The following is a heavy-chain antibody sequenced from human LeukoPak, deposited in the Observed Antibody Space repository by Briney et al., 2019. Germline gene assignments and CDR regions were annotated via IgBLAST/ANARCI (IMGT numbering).Heavy chain of an antibody. CDR1: GDSISNRRYY. V-gene: IGHV4-39*02. Sequence: SSETLSLTCTVSGDSISNRRYYWGWIRQPPGKGMEWIGSTSYGGSTYYNPSLQSRVTISVDTSKNQFSLKLSSVTAADTAVYYCAREVRRYDEAYYYYYGMDVWGQGTTVTVSS. J-gene: IGHJ6*02. D-gene: IGHD5-12*01. CDR3: AREVRRYDEAYYYYYGMDV. CDR2: TSYGGST.